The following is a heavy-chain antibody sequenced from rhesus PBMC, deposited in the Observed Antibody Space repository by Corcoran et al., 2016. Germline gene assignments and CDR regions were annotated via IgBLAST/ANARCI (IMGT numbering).Heavy chain of an antibody. CDR3: AREYYYSGSYPPALDV. D-gene: IGHD3-16*01. CDR2: ISGRGVST. J-gene: IGHJ6*01. V-gene: IGHV4-173*01. CDR1: GGSISSNY. Sequence: QLQLQESGPGLVKPSETLSLTCAVSGGSISSNYWSWIRQPPGKGLEGIGRISGRGVSTAYNPSLKSRVTISTDTSKNQFSLKLSSVTAADTAVYYCAREYYYSGSYPPALDVWGQGVVVTVSS.